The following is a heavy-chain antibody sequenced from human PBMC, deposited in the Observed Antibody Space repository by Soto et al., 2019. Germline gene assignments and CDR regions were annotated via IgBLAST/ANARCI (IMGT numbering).Heavy chain of an antibody. J-gene: IGHJ4*02. D-gene: IGHD3-22*01. CDR3: VRGDYYDSSGYYGDPPYFDY. V-gene: IGHV1-46*01. Sequence: QVQLVESGAEVKKPGASVTVSCKASGYTFTSYYLHWVRQDPGQGLEWMGKINPSGGTTSYAQKFQGRVTMTRDTSTSTVYMELSSLRYEDTAVYYCVRGDYYDSSGYYGDPPYFDYWGQGTLVTVSS. CDR2: INPSGGTT. CDR1: GYTFTSYY.